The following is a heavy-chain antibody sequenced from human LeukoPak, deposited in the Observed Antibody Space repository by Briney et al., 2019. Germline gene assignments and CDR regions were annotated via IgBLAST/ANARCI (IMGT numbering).Heavy chain of an antibody. CDR1: GGSISSGDYY. CDR2: IYYSGST. J-gene: IGHJ3*02. Sequence: SETLSLTCTVSGGSISSGDYYWSWIRQPPGKGLEWIGYIYYSGSTYYNPSLKSRVTISVDTSKNQFSLKLSSVTAADTAVYYCARDPPYDSSGYYGSGAFDIWGQGTMVTVSS. V-gene: IGHV4-30-4*08. D-gene: IGHD3-22*01. CDR3: ARDPPYDSSGYYGSGAFDI.